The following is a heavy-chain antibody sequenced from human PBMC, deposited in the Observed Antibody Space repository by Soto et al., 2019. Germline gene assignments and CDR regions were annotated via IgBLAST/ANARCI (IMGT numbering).Heavy chain of an antibody. CDR2: IIPIFGTA. D-gene: IGHD4-17*01. CDR1: GGTFSSYA. J-gene: IGHJ6*02. V-gene: IGHV1-69*13. CDR3: ARGPKPYGDYGYYYGMDV. Sequence: SVKVSCKASGGTFSSYAISWVRQAPGQGLEWMGGIIPIFGTANYAQKFQGRVTITADESTSTAYMELSSLRSEDTAVYYCARGPKPYGDYGYYYGMDVWGQGTTVTVSS.